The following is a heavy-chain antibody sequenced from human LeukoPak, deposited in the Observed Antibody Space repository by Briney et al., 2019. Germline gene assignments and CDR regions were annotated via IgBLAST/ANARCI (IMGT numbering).Heavy chain of an antibody. CDR3: ARQYYYGSGSQIDY. CDR1: GGSISSYY. J-gene: IGHJ4*02. CDR2: IYYSGST. V-gene: IGHV4-59*08. Sequence: PSETLSLTCTVSGGSISSYYWSWIRQPPGKGLEWIGYIYYSGSTNYNPSLKSRVTISVDTSKNQFSLKLSSVAAADTAVYYCARQYYYGSGSQIDYWGQGTLVTVSS. D-gene: IGHD3-10*01.